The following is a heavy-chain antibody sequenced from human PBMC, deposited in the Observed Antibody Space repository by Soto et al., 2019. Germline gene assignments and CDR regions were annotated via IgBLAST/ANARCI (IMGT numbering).Heavy chain of an antibody. V-gene: IGHV2-5*02. J-gene: IGHJ6*04. CDR2: LYWDDTR. Sequence: QITLKESSPTLVKPTQTLTLTCSFSGFSLYTGGVGVGWIRQPPGKALDWLALLYWDDTRRYNPSLKNTLTIAKDTSENQVVLTVTDMGPVDTGTYFCAHYTTDTYFDVWGKGATVTVSS. D-gene: IGHD1-1*01. CDR1: GFSLYTGGVG. CDR3: AHYTTDTYFDV.